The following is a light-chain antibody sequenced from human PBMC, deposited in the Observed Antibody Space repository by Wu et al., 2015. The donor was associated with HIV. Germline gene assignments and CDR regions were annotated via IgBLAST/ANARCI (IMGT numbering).Light chain of an antibody. Sequence: VLTQSPGTLSLSPGEGATLSCSVSESVNGYLAWYQQRPGQPPRILIYGASSRAAGIPDRFRGSGSGTDFSLTIRRLEPEDFAVYYCQQYDSSPYNFGQGTKLEIK. CDR3: QQYDSSPYN. CDR1: ESVNGY. J-gene: IGKJ2*01. V-gene: IGKV3-20*01. CDR2: GAS.